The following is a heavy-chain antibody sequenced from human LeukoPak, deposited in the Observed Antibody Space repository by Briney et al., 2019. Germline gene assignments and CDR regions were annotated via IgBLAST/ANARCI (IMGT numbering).Heavy chain of an antibody. V-gene: IGHV3-21*01. CDR2: ISSSSSYI. CDR1: GFTFSSYS. J-gene: IGHJ4*02. CDR3: AREVSDGCSSTSCYNGNGFDY. D-gene: IGHD2-2*02. Sequence: GGSLRLSCAASGFTFSSYSMNWVRQAPGKGLEWVSSISSSSSYIYYADSVKGRFTISRDNAKNSLYLQMNSLRAEDTAVYYCAREVSDGCSSTSCYNGNGFDYWGQGTLVTVSS.